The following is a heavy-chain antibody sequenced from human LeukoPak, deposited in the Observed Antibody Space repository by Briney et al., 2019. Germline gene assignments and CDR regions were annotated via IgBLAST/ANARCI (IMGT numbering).Heavy chain of an antibody. CDR1: GFTFSSYW. CDR3: ARDTDTVTTILDY. D-gene: IGHD4-17*01. Sequence: GGSLRLSCAASGFTFSSYWMHWVRQAPGKGLVWVSRIDSDGSSTSYADSVKGRFTISRDNAKNTLYLQMNSLRAEDTAVYYCARDTDTVTTILDYWGQGTLVTVST. V-gene: IGHV3-74*01. J-gene: IGHJ4*02. CDR2: IDSDGSST.